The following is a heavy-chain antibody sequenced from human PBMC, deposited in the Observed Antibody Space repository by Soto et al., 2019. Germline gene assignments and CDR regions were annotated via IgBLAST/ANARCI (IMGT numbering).Heavy chain of an antibody. CDR3: ARDRRYNWNYGWFDP. J-gene: IGHJ5*02. CDR2: ISPYNGNT. V-gene: IGHV1-18*01. CDR1: GYTFTSYG. Sequence: QVQLVQSGAEVKKPGASVKVSCKASGYTFTSYGISWVRQAPGRGLEWMGWISPYNGNTNYAQNLQGRVTMTTDTSTSTAYMELRSLRSDDTAVYYCARDRRYNWNYGWFDPWGQGTLVTVSS. D-gene: IGHD1-7*01.